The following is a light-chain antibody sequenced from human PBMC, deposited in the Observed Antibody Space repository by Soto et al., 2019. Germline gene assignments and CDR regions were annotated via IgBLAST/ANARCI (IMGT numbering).Light chain of an antibody. CDR3: QQDGSSSWT. J-gene: IGKJ1*01. V-gene: IGKV3-20*01. Sequence: EIVLTQSPGTLSLSPGERATLSCRASQSVSSSYLAWYQQKPGQAPRLLIYGASSRATGIPDRFSGSVSGTDFTLTISRLEPEDFAVYYCQQDGSSSWTFGQGTKVEI. CDR2: GAS. CDR1: QSVSSSY.